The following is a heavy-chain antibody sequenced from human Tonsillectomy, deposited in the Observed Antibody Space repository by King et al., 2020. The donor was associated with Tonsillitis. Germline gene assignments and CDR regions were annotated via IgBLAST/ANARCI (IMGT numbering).Heavy chain of an antibody. Sequence: VQLVESGGGLVQPGGSLRLSCAASGFTFSSYAMSWVRQAPGKGLEWVSAVRGSGGSTYDADSGKGRFTISRDNSKNTLHLQMNSLRAEDTAVYYCAKDVAVAGGVLYFDYWGQGTLVTVSS. CDR2: VRGSGGST. V-gene: IGHV3-23*04. D-gene: IGHD6-19*01. CDR3: AKDVAVAGGVLYFDY. J-gene: IGHJ4*02. CDR1: GFTFSSYA.